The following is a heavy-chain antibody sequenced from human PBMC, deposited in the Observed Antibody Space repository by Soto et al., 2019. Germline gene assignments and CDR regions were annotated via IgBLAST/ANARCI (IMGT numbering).Heavy chain of an antibody. CDR1: GFTFSSYW. CDR2: IKQDGSEK. J-gene: IGHJ4*02. V-gene: IGHV3-7*01. Sequence: EVQLVESGGGLVQPGGSLRLSCAASGFTFSSYWMSWVRQAPGKGLEWVANIKQDGSEKYYVDSVKGRFTISRDNAKNSRYLQMNSLRAEDTAVYYCARSARGLPNDYWGQGTLVTVSS. CDR3: ARSARGLPNDY. D-gene: IGHD3-10*01.